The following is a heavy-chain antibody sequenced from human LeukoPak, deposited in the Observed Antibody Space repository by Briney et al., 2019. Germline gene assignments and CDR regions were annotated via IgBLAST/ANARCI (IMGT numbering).Heavy chain of an antibody. CDR2: ISSSSSYI. J-gene: IGHJ4*02. D-gene: IGHD1-26*01. CDR3: AREGEWELPPYY. CDR1: GFTFSSYS. Sequence: GGSLRLSCAASGFTFSSYSMNWVRQAPGKGLEWVSSISSSSSYISSADSVKGRFTISRDNAKNSLYLQMNSLRAEDTAVYYCAREGEWELPPYYWGQGTLVTVSS. V-gene: IGHV3-21*01.